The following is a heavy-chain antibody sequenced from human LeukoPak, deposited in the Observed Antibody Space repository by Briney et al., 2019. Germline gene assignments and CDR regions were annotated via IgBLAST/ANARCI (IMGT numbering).Heavy chain of an antibody. CDR1: GDSISSSSYY. CDR3: ARQIAVAGKCWFDP. V-gene: IGHV4-39*01. Sequence: PSETLSLTCTVSGDSISSSSYYWGWIRQPPGKGLEWIGSIYYSGSTYYNPSLKSRVTISVDTSKNQFSLKLSSVIAADTAVYYCARQIAVAGKCWFDPWGQGTLVTVSS. J-gene: IGHJ5*02. CDR2: IYYSGST. D-gene: IGHD6-19*01.